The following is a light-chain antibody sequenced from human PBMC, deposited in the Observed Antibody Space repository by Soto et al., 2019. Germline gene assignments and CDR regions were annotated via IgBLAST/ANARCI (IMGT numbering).Light chain of an antibody. V-gene: IGKV3-11*01. CDR3: QQRSNWPIT. CDR2: DAS. Sequence: EIVLTQSPGTLSLSPGERATFSCRASQSVSNNYLAWYQQKPGQAPRLLIYDASNRATGIPARFSGSGSGTDFTLTISSLEPEDFAVYYCQQRSNWPITFGPGTKVDIK. J-gene: IGKJ3*01. CDR1: QSVSNNY.